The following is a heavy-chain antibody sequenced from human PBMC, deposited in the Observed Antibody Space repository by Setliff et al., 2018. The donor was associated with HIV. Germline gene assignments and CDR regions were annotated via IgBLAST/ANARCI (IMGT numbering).Heavy chain of an antibody. J-gene: IGHJ5*01. Sequence: ASVKVSCKASGYTFTDNYIHWVRQAPGQGLEWMAWINSASGGTNYAQNFQGRVTVTRDTSINPVYLEVNGLKSDDTAVYYCAQGDGYPFNWSDSWGQGTQVTVSS. D-gene: IGHD6-25*01. CDR2: INSASGGT. V-gene: IGHV1-2*02. CDR3: AQGDGYPFNWSDS. CDR1: GYTFTDNY.